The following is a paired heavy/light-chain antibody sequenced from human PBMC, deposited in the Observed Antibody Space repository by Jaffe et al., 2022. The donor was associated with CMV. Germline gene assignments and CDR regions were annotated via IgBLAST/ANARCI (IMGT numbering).Light chain of an antibody. CDR2: GAS. Sequence: EIVMTQSPATLSVSPGERATLSCRASQSVSSNLAWYQQKPGQAPRLLIYGASTRATGIPARFSGSGSGTEFTLTISSLQSEDFAVYYCQQYNNWPTWTFGQGTKVEIK. CDR1: QSVSSN. J-gene: IGKJ1*01. CDR3: QQYNNWPTWT. V-gene: IGKV3-15*01.
Heavy chain of an antibody. CDR1: GFTFSSYA. CDR3: AKDRIVVVPAAMGPREEPFDY. D-gene: IGHD2-2*01. V-gene: IGHV3-23*01. Sequence: EVQLLESGGGLVQPGGSLRLSCAASGFTFSSYAMSWVRQAPGKGLEWVSAISGSGGSTYYADSVKGRFTISRDNSKNTLYLQMNSLRAEDTAVYYCAKDRIVVVPAAMGPREEPFDYWGQGTLVTVSS. CDR2: ISGSGGST. J-gene: IGHJ4*02.